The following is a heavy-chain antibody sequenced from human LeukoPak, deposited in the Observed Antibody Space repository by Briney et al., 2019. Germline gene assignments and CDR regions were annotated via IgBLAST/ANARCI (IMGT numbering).Heavy chain of an antibody. V-gene: IGHV3-21*04. Sequence: GGSLRLSCAASGFTFGSYSMNWVRQAPGKGLEWVSSISSSSSYIYYADSVKGRFTISRDNSKNTLYLQMNGLRAEDTAVYYCARGIGIFDYWGQGTLVTVSS. D-gene: IGHD1-26*01. CDR3: ARGIGIFDY. J-gene: IGHJ4*02. CDR2: ISSSSSYI. CDR1: GFTFGSYS.